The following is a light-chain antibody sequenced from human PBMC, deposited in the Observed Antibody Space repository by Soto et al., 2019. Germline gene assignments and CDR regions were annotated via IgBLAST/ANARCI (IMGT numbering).Light chain of an antibody. J-gene: IGKJ1*01. CDR1: RSVNSN. Sequence: EIVMTQSPATLSASPGERATLSCRASRSVNSNLAWYKHKPGQAPRLLSYGASTRATGIPARFGGSGSGTEFTLTISSLPSEDFAVYYCQQYNDWPLWTFGQGTKLEIE. CDR2: GAS. CDR3: QQYNDWPLWT. V-gene: IGKV3-15*01.